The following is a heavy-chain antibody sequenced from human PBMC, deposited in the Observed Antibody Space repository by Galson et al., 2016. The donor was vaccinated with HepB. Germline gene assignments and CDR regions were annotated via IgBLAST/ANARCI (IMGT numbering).Heavy chain of an antibody. CDR1: GFTFPNYA. V-gene: IGHV3-30-3*01. J-gene: IGHJ4*02. CDR2: ISSEGSKT. CDR3: ARAPLYKYDFSSGPYYLDY. Sequence: SLRLSCAASGFTFPNYAVNWVRQAPGKGLEWVAVISSEGSKTYNADSVKGRLTISRDNSRNMVYLQVNILRPEDTAVYYCARAPLYKYDFSSGPYYLDYWGQGTLVTVSS. D-gene: IGHD3-3*01.